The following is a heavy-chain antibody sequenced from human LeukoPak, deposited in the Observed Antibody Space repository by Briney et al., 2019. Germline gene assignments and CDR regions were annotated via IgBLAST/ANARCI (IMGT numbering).Heavy chain of an antibody. Sequence: GGSLRLSCAASGFTFSNYAMHWVRQAPGKGLEYVSAISSNGGSTYYANSVKGRCTISRDNSKNTLYLQMGSLRAEDMAVYYCARDLRLKELAYCGGDCLDYWGQGTLVTVSS. J-gene: IGHJ4*02. D-gene: IGHD2-21*02. CDR1: GFTFSNYA. V-gene: IGHV3-64*01. CDR2: ISSNGGST. CDR3: ARDLRLKELAYCGGDCLDY.